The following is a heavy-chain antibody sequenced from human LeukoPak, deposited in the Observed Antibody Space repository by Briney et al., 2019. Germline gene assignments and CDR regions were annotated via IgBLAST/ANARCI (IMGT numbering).Heavy chain of an antibody. CDR1: ELTSSSKA. J-gene: IGHJ4*02. Sequence: GGPLKPSFQPPELTSSSKARNGAGQAPGRGLDCVSSIVSSSSYIYYADSVKGRFTISRDNAKNTLYLQMNSLRAEDTAVYYCAKDRDNMYSSSWFAVFDYWGQGTLVTVSS. V-gene: IGHV3-21*04. CDR2: IVSSSSYI. CDR3: AKDRDNMYSSSWFAVFDY. D-gene: IGHD6-13*01.